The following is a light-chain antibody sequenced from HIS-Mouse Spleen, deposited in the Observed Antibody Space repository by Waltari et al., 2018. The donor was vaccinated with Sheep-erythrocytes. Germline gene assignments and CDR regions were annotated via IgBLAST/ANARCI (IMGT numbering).Light chain of an antibody. Sequence: QSALTQPASVSGSPGQSITISCTGTSSDVGSYNLVSWYQQHPGKAPKLRIYEGSKRPPGVSIRCSGSKSGNTASLTISGLQAEDEADYYCCSYAGSSTPWVFGGGTKLTVL. CDR3: CSYAGSSTPWV. CDR1: SSDVGSYNL. V-gene: IGLV2-23*01. CDR2: EGS. J-gene: IGLJ3*02.